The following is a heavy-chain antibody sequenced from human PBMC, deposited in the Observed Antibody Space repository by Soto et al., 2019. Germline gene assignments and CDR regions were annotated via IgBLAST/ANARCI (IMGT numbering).Heavy chain of an antibody. CDR3: ARLGDSGSYFVF. CDR2: IIHIFGTA. V-gene: IGHV1-69*06. J-gene: IGHJ4*02. CDR1: GGTFSSYA. Sequence: QVQLVQSGAEVKKPGSSVKVSCKASGGTFSSYAINWVRQAPGQGLEWMGGIIHIFGTANYAQKFQGRVTITADKSTTTAYMEFTSLRSEDTAVYYCARLGDSGSYFVFWGQGTLVPVSS. D-gene: IGHD3-10*01.